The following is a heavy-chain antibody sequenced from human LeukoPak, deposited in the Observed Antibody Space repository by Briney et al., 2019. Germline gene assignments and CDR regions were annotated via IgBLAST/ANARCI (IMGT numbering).Heavy chain of an antibody. CDR1: GYSNSSGYY. CDR3: ARHKDKSSAYDPFDH. CDR2: IHDSGGA. Sequence: PSETLSLTCAVSGYSNSSGYYWGWIRQPPGKGLEWIGSIHDSGGAFYKPSLKSRVTISVDTSKNHLSLKLRSVTAADTAVYYCARHKDKSSAYDPFDHWGQGTLVTVSS. D-gene: IGHD3-22*01. V-gene: IGHV4-38-2*01. J-gene: IGHJ4*02.